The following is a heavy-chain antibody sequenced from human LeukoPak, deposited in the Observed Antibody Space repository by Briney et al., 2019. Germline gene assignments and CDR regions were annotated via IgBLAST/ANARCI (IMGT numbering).Heavy chain of an antibody. CDR3: ARGGLYCSGTSCYKEADY. CDR1: GFTFSSFW. V-gene: IGHV3-7*01. D-gene: IGHD2-2*02. Sequence: SGGSLRLSCAASGFTFSSFWMTWVRQAPGKGLEWVANIMHDGGDKYYVDSVKGRFAISRDNAKNSLYLQMNSLRVEDTAVYYCARGGLYCSGTSCYKEADYWGQGTLVTVSS. CDR2: IMHDGGDK. J-gene: IGHJ4*02.